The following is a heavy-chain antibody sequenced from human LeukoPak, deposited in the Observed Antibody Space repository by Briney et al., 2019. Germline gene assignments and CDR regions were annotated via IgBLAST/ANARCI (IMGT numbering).Heavy chain of an antibody. D-gene: IGHD5-18*01. CDR2: IYDSGST. CDR3: ARGSNGWSHFDY. CDR1: GGSISSYY. V-gene: IGHV4-59*01. Sequence: SETLSLTCTVSGGSISSYYWSWIRQPPGKGLEWIGYIYDSGSTTYNPSLKSRVTISVDTSKNQFSLKLGSVTAADTAVYYCARGSNGWSHFDYWGQGTLVTVSS. J-gene: IGHJ4*02.